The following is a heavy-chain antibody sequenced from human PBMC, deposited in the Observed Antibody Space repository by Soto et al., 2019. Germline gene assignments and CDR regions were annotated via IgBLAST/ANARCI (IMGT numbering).Heavy chain of an antibody. CDR1: GGSISSYY. CDR2: IYYSGST. J-gene: IGHJ4*02. D-gene: IGHD2-8*01. CDR3: AGFGVGDRDDK. V-gene: IGHV4-59*08. Sequence: PSETLSLTCTVSGGSISSYYWSWIRQPPGKGLEWIGYIYYSGSTNYNPSLKSRVTISVDTSMNQFSLRLNSVTAADTAVYFCAGFGVGDRDDKWGQGTLVTVSS.